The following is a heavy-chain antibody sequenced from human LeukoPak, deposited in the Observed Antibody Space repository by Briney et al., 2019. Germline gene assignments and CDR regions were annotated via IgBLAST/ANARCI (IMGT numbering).Heavy chain of an antibody. J-gene: IGHJ3*02. V-gene: IGHV4-39*07. CDR3: ARTSHSYDTLGRQHAFDI. Sequence: PSETLSLTCTVSGGSISSSSYYWGWIRQPPGKGLEWIGSIYYSGSTYYNPSLKSRVTISVDTSKNQFSLKLSSVTAADTAVYYCARTSHSYDTLGRQHAFDIWGQGTMVTVSS. CDR2: IYYSGST. D-gene: IGHD3-22*01. CDR1: GGSISSSSYY.